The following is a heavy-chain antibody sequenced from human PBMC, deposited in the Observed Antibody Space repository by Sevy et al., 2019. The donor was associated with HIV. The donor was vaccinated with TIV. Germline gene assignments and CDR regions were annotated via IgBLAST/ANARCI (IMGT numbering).Heavy chain of an antibody. D-gene: IGHD3-22*01. Sequence: GGSLRLSCAASGFTFSRYSMTWVRQAPGKGLEWVANIKQDESEKYYVDSVKGRFTISRDNAKNSLYLQMNSLRADDTAVYYCARAEQVTMLVVFGGLYFDSWGQGTLVTVSS. CDR2: IKQDESEK. CDR3: ARAEQVTMLVVFGGLYFDS. CDR1: GFTFSRYS. V-gene: IGHV3-7*01. J-gene: IGHJ4*02.